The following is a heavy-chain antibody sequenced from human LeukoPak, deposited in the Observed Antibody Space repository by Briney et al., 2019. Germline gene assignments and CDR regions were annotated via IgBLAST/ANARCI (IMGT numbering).Heavy chain of an antibody. CDR1: GFTFSRYS. Sequence: GGSLRLSCAASGFTFSRYSMNWVRQAPGKGLEWVSYISSSSSTIYYADSVKGRFTISRDNAKNSLYLQMNSLRAEDTAVYYCARSLVGATGGTDAFDIWGQGTMVTVSS. J-gene: IGHJ3*02. CDR3: ARSLVGATGGTDAFDI. V-gene: IGHV3-48*04. D-gene: IGHD1-26*01. CDR2: ISSSSSTI.